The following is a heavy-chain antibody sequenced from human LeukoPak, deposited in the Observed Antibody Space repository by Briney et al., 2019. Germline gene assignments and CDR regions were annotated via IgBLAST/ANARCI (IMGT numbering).Heavy chain of an antibody. CDR2: IKQDGSEE. CDR3: ARVGPPYYYYYMDV. Sequence: GGSLRLSCAASGFTFSSSWMSWVRQAPGKGLEWLANIKQDGSEESSMDSLKGRFVISRDNAKKLLYLQMNNLRVEDTAVYYCARVGPPYYYYYMDVWGRGTTVTVSS. V-gene: IGHV3-7*01. J-gene: IGHJ6*03. CDR1: GFTFSSSW.